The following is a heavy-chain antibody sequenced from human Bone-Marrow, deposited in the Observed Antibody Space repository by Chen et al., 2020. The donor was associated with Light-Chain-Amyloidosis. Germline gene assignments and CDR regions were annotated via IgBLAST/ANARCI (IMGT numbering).Heavy chain of an antibody. CDR1: GGSIMSSSNF. CDR3: ARVVPPNYGANFNS. CDR2: IYYSGNT. J-gene: IGHJ4*02. Sequence: QVQLQESGPGLVKPSETLSLTCTVSGGSIMSSSNFWGWLRQAPGKGLEWIGSIYYSGNTYMNSSLKNRVAMSVDTSNNQFSLRLNSVTAADTAVYFCARVVPPNYGANFNSWGQGTLVIVSS. V-gene: IGHV4-39*07. D-gene: IGHD4-17*01.